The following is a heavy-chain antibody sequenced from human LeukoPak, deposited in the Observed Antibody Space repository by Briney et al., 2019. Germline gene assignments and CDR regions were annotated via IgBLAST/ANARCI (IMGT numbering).Heavy chain of an antibody. CDR2: IIPIFGIA. CDR3: ASCPGIAAGGFGMDL. D-gene: IGHD6-13*01. Sequence: SVKVSCKASGGTFSSYAMSRVRQAPGPGREWMGRIIPIFGIANYAQKFQGRVTITADKSTSTAYMELSSLRPEDTAVYYCASCPGIAAGGFGMDLWGQGTTVTVSS. J-gene: IGHJ6*02. CDR1: GGTFSSYA. V-gene: IGHV1-69*04.